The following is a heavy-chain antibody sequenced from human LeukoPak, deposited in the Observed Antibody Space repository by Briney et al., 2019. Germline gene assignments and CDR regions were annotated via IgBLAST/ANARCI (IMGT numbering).Heavy chain of an antibody. V-gene: IGHV3-23*01. J-gene: IGHJ4*01. CDR1: GFTSSNSA. D-gene: IGHD6-19*01. CDR3: AKGIYSSGWSYFDY. Sequence: GGSLRLSCAASGFTSSNSAMSWVRQAPGKGLEWVSTLSGSGITTYYADSVKGRFTVSRDNSKNTLYLQMNSLRAEDTAVYYCAKGIYSSGWSYFDYWGHGTLVTVSS. CDR2: LSGSGITT.